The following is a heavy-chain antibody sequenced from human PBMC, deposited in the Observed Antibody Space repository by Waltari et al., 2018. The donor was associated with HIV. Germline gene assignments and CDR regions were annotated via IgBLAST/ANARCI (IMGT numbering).Heavy chain of an antibody. CDR1: GFSVSRYG. D-gene: IGHD6-19*01. J-gene: IGHJ4*02. CDR3: ARDPGTLLIAVAGAFDY. V-gene: IGHV3-33*01. Sequence: QVQLVESGGGVVRPGRSLRLSCAASGFSVSRYGMHWVRQAPGKGLEGVAVIWHDGSKKYYAGAVKGRFTVSRDTSKNTLYLEMNSLRAEDTAVYHCARDPGTLLIAVAGAFDYWGPGIPVTVSS. CDR2: IWHDGSKK.